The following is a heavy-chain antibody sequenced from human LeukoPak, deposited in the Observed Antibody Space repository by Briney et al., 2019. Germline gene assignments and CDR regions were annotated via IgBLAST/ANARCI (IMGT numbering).Heavy chain of an antibody. Sequence: PGGSLRLSCAASGFTFSSYAMSWVRQAPGRGLEWVSAVSGSGGSTYYADSVKGRITISRDNSKNTLYLQMNSLRAEDTAVYYCAKDPWGSRGHFDYWGQGTLVTVSS. CDR3: AKDPWGSRGHFDY. V-gene: IGHV3-23*01. D-gene: IGHD7-27*01. J-gene: IGHJ4*02. CDR1: GFTFSSYA. CDR2: VSGSGGST.